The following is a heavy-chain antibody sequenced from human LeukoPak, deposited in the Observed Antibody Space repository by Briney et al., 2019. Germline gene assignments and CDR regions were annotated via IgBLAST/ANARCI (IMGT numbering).Heavy chain of an antibody. V-gene: IGHV3-53*01. CDR3: ATVATNDAFDI. J-gene: IGHJ3*02. CDR1: GFTFSSYW. Sequence: GGSLRLSCAASGFTFSSYWMHWVRQAPGKGLEWVSVIYSGGSTYYADSVKGRFTISRDNSKNTLYLQMNSLRAEDTAVYYCATVATNDAFDIWGQGTMVTVSS. D-gene: IGHD5-12*01. CDR2: IYSGGST.